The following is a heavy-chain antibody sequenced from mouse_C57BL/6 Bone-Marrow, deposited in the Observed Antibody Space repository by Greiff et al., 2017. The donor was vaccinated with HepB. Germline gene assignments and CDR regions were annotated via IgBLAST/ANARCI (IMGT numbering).Heavy chain of an antibody. D-gene: IGHD1-1*01. J-gene: IGHJ2*01. CDR1: GYTFTSYG. Sequence: QVQLQQSGAELARPGASVKLSCKASGYTFTSYGISWVKQRTGQGLEWIGESYPRSGNTYYNEKFKGKATLTADKSSSTAYMELRSLTSEDSAVYFCASITTVVATGYFDYWGQGTTLTVSS. CDR3: ASITTVVATGYFDY. V-gene: IGHV1-81*01. CDR2: SYPRSGNT.